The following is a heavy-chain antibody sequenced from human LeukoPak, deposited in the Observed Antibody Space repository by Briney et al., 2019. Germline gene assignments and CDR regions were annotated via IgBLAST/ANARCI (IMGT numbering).Heavy chain of an antibody. V-gene: IGHV4-34*01. CDR2: INHSGST. CDR1: GGSFSGYY. D-gene: IGHD6-13*01. J-gene: IGHJ4*02. CDR3: ARAGYSSSWSFTKRGFFDY. Sequence: SETLSLTCAVYGGSFSGYYWGWIRQPPGKGLEWIGEINHSGSTNYNPSLKSRVTISVDTSKNQFSLKLSSVTAADTAVYYCARAGYSSSWSFTKRGFFDYWGQGTLVTVSS.